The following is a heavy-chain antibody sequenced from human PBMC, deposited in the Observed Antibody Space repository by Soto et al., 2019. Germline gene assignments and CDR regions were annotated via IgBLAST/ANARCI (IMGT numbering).Heavy chain of an antibody. CDR1: GYTLRAYT. Sequence: ASVEVSCKXTGYTLRAYTMTWARQAPGQRLEWMGWINAGSGNTKYSQNFQGRVSITRDTSASTVYMELTGLTSEDTAVYYCARDTETVAPRANDALDIWGQGTMVTVSS. CDR3: ARDTETVAPRANDALDI. J-gene: IGHJ3*02. D-gene: IGHD4-4*01. V-gene: IGHV1-3*01. CDR2: INAGSGNT.